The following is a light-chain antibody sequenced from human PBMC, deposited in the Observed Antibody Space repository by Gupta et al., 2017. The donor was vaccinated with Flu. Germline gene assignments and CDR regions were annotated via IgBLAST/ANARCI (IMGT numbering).Light chain of an antibody. J-gene: IGKJ1*01. CDR1: QSVSSSY. Sequence: GERATLSCRASQSVSSSYLAWYQQKPGQAPRLLIYGASSRATGIPDRFSGSGSGTDFTLTISRLEPEDFAVYYCQQYGSQGTFGQGTKVEIK. V-gene: IGKV3-20*01. CDR2: GAS. CDR3: QQYGSQGT.